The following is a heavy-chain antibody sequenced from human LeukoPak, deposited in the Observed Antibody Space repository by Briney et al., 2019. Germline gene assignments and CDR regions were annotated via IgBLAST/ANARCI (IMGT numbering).Heavy chain of an antibody. CDR1: RFTFSSYS. CDR3: ARLAGSRYPCYLDL. CDR2: IVPSGGSI. Sequence: GGSLRLSCATYRFTFSSYSMNWVRQAPGKGLEWVSSIVPSGGSIFYSDSVKGRFSISRDNARDSLYLQMNSLRADDTAVYYCARLAGSRYPCYLDLWGRGTLVTVS. V-gene: IGHV3-21*04. D-gene: IGHD3-16*02. J-gene: IGHJ2*01.